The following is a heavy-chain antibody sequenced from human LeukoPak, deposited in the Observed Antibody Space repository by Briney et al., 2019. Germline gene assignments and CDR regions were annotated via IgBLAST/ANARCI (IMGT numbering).Heavy chain of an antibody. D-gene: IGHD3-16*01. CDR3: AREGTPWGAAFDI. J-gene: IGHJ3*02. CDR2: IYYSGST. CDR1: GGSISSYY. V-gene: IGHV4-59*01. Sequence: SETLSLTCTVSGGSISSYYWSWIRQPPGKGLEWIGYIYYSGSTNYNPSLKSRVTISVDTSTNQFSLKLSSATAADTAVYYCAREGTPWGAAFDIWGQGTMVTVSS.